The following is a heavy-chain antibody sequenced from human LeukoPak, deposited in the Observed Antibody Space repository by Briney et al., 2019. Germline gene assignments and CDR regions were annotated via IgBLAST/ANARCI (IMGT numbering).Heavy chain of an antibody. D-gene: IGHD3-10*01. J-gene: IGHJ4*02. Sequence: SETLSLTCTVSDFSINSGYHWGWVRQPPGKGLERIGSMHHSGSTYYNPSLKSRVTMSTDTSKSQFSLKLSSVTAADTAVYYCARDRSYFTFDYWGQGTLVTVSS. CDR2: MHHSGST. CDR1: DFSINSGYH. V-gene: IGHV4-38-2*02. CDR3: ARDRSYFTFDY.